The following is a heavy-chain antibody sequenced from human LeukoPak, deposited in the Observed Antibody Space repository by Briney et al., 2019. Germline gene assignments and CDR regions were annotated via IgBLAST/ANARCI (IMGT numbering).Heavy chain of an antibody. D-gene: IGHD1-1*01. CDR3: VRDPSGSGFAFDS. V-gene: IGHV3-33*08. Sequence: GGSLRLSCAASGFTFSSYWMSWVRQAPGKGLEWVASIWFDGSNKHYADSVKGRFTISRDNSEDTLYLQMNSLRAEDTAVYYCVRDPSGSGFAFDSWGQGALVTVSS. J-gene: IGHJ4*02. CDR1: GFTFSSYW. CDR2: IWFDGSNK.